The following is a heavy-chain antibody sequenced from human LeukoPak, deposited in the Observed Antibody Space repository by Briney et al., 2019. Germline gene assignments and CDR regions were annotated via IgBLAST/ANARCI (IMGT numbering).Heavy chain of an antibody. CDR3: ARSAYTGGVFDY. CDR1: GGTFSSYA. V-gene: IGHV1-69*01. D-gene: IGHD2-8*02. Sequence: ASVKVSCKTSGGTFSSYAISWVRQAPGQGLEWMGGIIPISGTTNNAQKFQGRVTITADESTSTAYMELSSLRSEDTAVYYCARSAYTGGVFDYWGQGTLVTVSS. CDR2: IIPISGTT. J-gene: IGHJ4*02.